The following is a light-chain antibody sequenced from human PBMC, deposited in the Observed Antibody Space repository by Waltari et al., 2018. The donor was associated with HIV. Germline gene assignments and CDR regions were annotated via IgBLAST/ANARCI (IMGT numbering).Light chain of an antibody. CDR1: QNVGNNY. CDR2: SAS. V-gene: IGKV3-20*01. Sequence: EIVLTPSPDTLSLSPGERATLSCRASQNVGNNYLAWFQHRPVQPPRLLIYSASTRGAGIPDRFRGSGSGTHVTLSINKLEPEDFAMYYCQQYGGSPDTFGQGT. J-gene: IGKJ2*01. CDR3: QQYGGSPDT.